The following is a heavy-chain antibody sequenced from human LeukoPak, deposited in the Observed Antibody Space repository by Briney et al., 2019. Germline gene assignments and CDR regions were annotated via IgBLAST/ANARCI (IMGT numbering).Heavy chain of an antibody. V-gene: IGHV3-23*01. CDR2: IRGSGEST. J-gene: IGHJ4*02. D-gene: IGHD7-27*01. CDR3: AKLTGDSSY. Sequence: GGSLRLSCAASGFTFSSYALSWVRQGPGRGLEWVSSIRGSGESTYYADSVEGRFTISRDDSKNMLYLQMNNLRAEDTAVYFCAKLTGDSSYWGQGTLVTVSS. CDR1: GFTFSSYA.